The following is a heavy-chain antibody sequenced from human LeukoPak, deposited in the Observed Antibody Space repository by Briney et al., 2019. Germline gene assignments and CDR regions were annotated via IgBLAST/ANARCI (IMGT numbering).Heavy chain of an antibody. CDR3: ARGEANDFWSGSSYDYYYMDV. J-gene: IGHJ6*03. D-gene: IGHD3-3*01. CDR2: IIPIFGTA. CDR1: GYTFTSYG. V-gene: IGHV1-69*13. Sequence: ASVKVSCKASGYTFTSYGISWVRQAPGQGLEWMGGIIPIFGTANYAQKFQGRVTITADESTSTAYMELSSLRSEDTAVYYCARGEANDFWSGSSYDYYYMDVWGNGTTVTVSS.